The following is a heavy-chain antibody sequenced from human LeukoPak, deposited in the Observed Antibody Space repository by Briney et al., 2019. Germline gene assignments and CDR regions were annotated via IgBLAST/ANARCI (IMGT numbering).Heavy chain of an antibody. CDR1: GFTFSSYA. J-gene: IGHJ4*02. CDR3: AKNKWERLTHFDY. V-gene: IGHV3-23*01. D-gene: IGHD1-26*01. CDR2: VSDSGVGT. Sequence: GGSLRLSCAASGFTFSSYAMSWVRQAPGKGLEWVSAVSDSGVGTYYADSVKGRFTISRDNSKNTLHLQMNSLRAEDTAVYYCAKNKWERLTHFDYWGQGTLVTVSS.